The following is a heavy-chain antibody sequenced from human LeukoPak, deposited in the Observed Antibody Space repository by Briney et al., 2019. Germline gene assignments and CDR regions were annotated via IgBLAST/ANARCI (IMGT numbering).Heavy chain of an antibody. D-gene: IGHD3-10*01. V-gene: IGHV3-21*01. CDR2: ISSSGSHI. Sequence: GGSLRLSCAVSGFTFSSYSMNWVRQAPGKGLEWVSSISSSGSHIEYGDSVKGRFTISRDNAKNSLYLQMNSLRAEDTAMYYCAKDGAGLSFDYWGQGTLVTVSS. CDR1: GFTFSSYS. CDR3: AKDGAGLSFDY. J-gene: IGHJ4*02.